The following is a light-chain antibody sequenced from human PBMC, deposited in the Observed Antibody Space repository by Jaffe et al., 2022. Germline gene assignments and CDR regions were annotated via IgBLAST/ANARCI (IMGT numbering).Light chain of an antibody. V-gene: IGLV7-43*01. CDR3: LLWFPDFWV. Sequence: QTVVTQEPSLTVSPGGTVTLTCASSTGAVTSGSYANWLQQKPGQPPRTLIHSTSNRHSWTPARFLGSLLGGKAALTLSGVQPEDEAYYYCLLWFPDFWVFGGGTQLTVL. CDR1: TGAVTSGSY. CDR2: STS. J-gene: IGLJ3*02.